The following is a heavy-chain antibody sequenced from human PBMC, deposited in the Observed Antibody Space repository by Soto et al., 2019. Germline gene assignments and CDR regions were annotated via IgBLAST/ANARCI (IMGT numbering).Heavy chain of an antibody. J-gene: IGHJ6*02. CDR3: ARGGCSGGSCYSLLTYYGMDV. CDR2: ISAYNGNT. V-gene: IGHV1-18*01. Sequence: QVQLVQSGAEVKKPGASVKVSCKASGYTFTSYGISWVRQAPGQGLEWMGWISAYNGNTNYAQKLQGRVTMTTDTSTSTVYMELRSLRSDDTAVYYCARGGCSGGSCYSLLTYYGMDVWGQGTTVTVSS. CDR1: GYTFTSYG. D-gene: IGHD2-15*01.